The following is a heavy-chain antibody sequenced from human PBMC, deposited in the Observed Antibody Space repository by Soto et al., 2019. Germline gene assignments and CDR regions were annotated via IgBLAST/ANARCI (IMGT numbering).Heavy chain of an antibody. CDR3: ATSSGWQSEDY. CDR1: GFTFSSYA. D-gene: IGHD6-19*01. V-gene: IGHV3-30-3*01. J-gene: IGHJ4*02. Sequence: QVQLVESGGGVVQPGRSLRLSCAASGFTFSSYAMHWVRQAPGKGLEWVAVISYDGSNKYYADSVKGRFTISRDNSKNTLYLQMNSLRAEDTAVYYCATSSGWQSEDYWGQGTLVTVSS. CDR2: ISYDGSNK.